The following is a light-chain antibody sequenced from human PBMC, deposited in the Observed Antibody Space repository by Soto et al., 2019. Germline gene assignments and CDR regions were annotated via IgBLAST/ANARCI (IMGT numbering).Light chain of an antibody. CDR2: GAS. Sequence: EIVMTQSPATLAVSPGGIATLSCSASQSISDTLAWYQQKPGQAPRLLIHGASTRAPGFPARFSGSGSGTDFTLTISSLQSEDFAVYYCQQYDNWPWTFGQGTKVDI. V-gene: IGKV3-15*01. CDR1: QSISDT. J-gene: IGKJ1*01. CDR3: QQYDNWPWT.